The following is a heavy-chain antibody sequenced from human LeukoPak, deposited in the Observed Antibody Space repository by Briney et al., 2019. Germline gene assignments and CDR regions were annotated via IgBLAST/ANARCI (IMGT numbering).Heavy chain of an antibody. J-gene: IGHJ3*02. CDR2: IIPILGTT. CDR3: ARDLDNWNDVAFDI. D-gene: IGHD1-20*01. Sequence: GASVKVSCKASGGTFSSHAISWVRQAPGQGLEWMGGIIPILGTTNYAQKFQGRVTITTDESTSTAYMELSSLRSEDTAVYYCARDLDNWNDVAFDIWGQGTMVTVSS. V-gene: IGHV1-69*05. CDR1: GGTFSSHA.